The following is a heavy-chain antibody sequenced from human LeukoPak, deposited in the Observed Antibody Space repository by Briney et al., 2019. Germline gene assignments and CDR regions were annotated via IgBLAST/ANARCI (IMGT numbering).Heavy chain of an antibody. CDR1: GFTFSSYA. Sequence: PGGSLRLSCAASGFTFSSYAMSWVRQAPGKGLEWVSAISGSGGSTYYADSVKGRFTISRDNAKNSLYLEMNSLRAEDTAVYYCARGPRVGATTSPFDYWGQGTLVTVSS. CDR2: ISGSGGST. CDR3: ARGPRVGATTSPFDY. D-gene: IGHD1-26*01. J-gene: IGHJ4*02. V-gene: IGHV3-23*01.